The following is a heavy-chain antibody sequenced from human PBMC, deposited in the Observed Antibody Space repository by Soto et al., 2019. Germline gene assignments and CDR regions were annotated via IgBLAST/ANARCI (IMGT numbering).Heavy chain of an antibody. Sequence: SVKVSCKASEDTFRNYAISWVRQAPGQGLEWMGGIIPIFGTANYAQKFQGRVTITADTSANTVYLELSSLRSEDTAVYYCARDRCSSTSCYTNWFDPWGQGTLVTVSS. J-gene: IGHJ5*02. V-gene: IGHV1-69*06. CDR1: EDTFRNYA. CDR2: IIPIFGTA. CDR3: ARDRCSSTSCYTNWFDP. D-gene: IGHD2-2*02.